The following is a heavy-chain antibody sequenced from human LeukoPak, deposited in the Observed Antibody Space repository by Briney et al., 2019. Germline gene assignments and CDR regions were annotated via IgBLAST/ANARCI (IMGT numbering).Heavy chain of an antibody. CDR3: ARGVVVATRGPVDY. CDR1: GGTFSSYA. Sequence: ASVKVSCKASGGTFSSYAISWVRQAPGQGLEWMGRINPNSGGTNYAQKFQGRVTMTRDTSISTAYMELSRLRSDDTAVYYCARGVVVATRGPVDYWGQGTLVTVSS. CDR2: INPNSGGT. D-gene: IGHD5-12*01. V-gene: IGHV1-2*02. J-gene: IGHJ4*02.